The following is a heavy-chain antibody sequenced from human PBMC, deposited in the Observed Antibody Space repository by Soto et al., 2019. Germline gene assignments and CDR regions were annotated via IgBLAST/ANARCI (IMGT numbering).Heavy chain of an antibody. CDR2: IYWDDDQ. V-gene: IGHV2-5*02. J-gene: IGHJ5*02. CDR1: GFSLSTNGVG. CDR3: ARRPDSLSYYDSWGGYGNCFDT. Sequence: GSGPTLVNPTQTLTLTCTFSGFSLSTNGVGVGWIRQPPGQALEWLALIYWDDDQRYSPSLKTRLTITKDTSKNQVVLTMSNVDPTDTATYYCARRPDSLSYYDSWGGYGNCFDTWGQGTLVTVSS. D-gene: IGHD3-3*01.